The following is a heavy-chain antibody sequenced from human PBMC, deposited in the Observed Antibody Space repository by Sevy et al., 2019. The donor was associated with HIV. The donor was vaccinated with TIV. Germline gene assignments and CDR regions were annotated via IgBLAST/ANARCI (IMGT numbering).Heavy chain of an antibody. V-gene: IGHV3-21*01. J-gene: IGHJ3*02. CDR1: EFVFSSYT. CDR3: ARTYYYDDSGYYLGYGFDI. CDR2: ISSGSDYI. Sequence: GGSLRLSCAASEFVFSSYTMNWVRQAPGKGLEWVSAISSGSDYIYYADSLKGRFTFSRDNAKNSLYQQMHSLRAEDTALYYCARTYYYDDSGYYLGYGFDIWGQGTMVTVSS. D-gene: IGHD3-22*01.